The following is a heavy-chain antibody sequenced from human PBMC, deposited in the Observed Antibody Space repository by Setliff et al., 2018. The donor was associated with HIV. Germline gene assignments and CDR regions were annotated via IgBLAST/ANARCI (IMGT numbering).Heavy chain of an antibody. CDR3: ARDRSSGYYYPDAFDI. Sequence: GGSLRLSCVASGFTFSNSWMNWVRQAPGKGLEWISYITSDSSVKYYADSVKGRFTISRDNSKNTLYLQMNSLRAEDTAVYYCARDRSSGYYYPDAFDIWGQGTMVTVSS. CDR2: ITSDSSVK. D-gene: IGHD3-22*01. CDR1: GFTFSNSW. V-gene: IGHV3-48*01. J-gene: IGHJ3*02.